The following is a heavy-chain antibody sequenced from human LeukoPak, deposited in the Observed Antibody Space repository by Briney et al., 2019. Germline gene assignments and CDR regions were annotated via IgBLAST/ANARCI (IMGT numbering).Heavy chain of an antibody. CDR3: ARVYGDYVDY. D-gene: IGHD4-17*01. V-gene: IGHV4-61*02. CDR2: IYTSGST. J-gene: IGHJ4*02. CDR1: GGSISSGSYY. Sequence: SQTLSLTRIVSGGSISSGSYYWSWIRQPAGKGLEWIGRIYTSGSTNYNPSLKSRVTISVDTSKNQFSLKLSSVTAADTAVYYCARVYGDYVDYWGQGTLVTVSS.